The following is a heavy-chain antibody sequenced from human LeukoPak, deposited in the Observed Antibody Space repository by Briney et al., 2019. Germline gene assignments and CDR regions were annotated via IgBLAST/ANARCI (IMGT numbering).Heavy chain of an antibody. Sequence: GESLRLSCAASAFIFSSYAMSWVRQAPGKGLEWVSAISDSGGSTYYADSVKGRFTISRDNSKNTLYLQMNSLRAEDTAVYYCAKWVVPATASYYGMDVWGQGTTVTVSS. V-gene: IGHV3-23*01. J-gene: IGHJ6*02. D-gene: IGHD2-15*01. CDR1: AFIFSSYA. CDR2: ISDSGGST. CDR3: AKWVVPATASYYGMDV.